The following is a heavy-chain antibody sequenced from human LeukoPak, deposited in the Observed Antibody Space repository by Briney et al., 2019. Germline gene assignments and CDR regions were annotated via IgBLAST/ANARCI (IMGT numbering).Heavy chain of an antibody. Sequence: PSETLSLTCAVYGGSFSGYYWSWIRQPPGKGLEWIGEINHSGSTNYNPSLKRRVTISVDTSKNQFSLKLSSVTAADTAVYYCAIRTTRRDAFDIWGQGTMVTVSS. D-gene: IGHD1-7*01. V-gene: IGHV4-34*01. J-gene: IGHJ3*02. CDR2: INHSGST. CDR3: AIRTTRRDAFDI. CDR1: GGSFSGYY.